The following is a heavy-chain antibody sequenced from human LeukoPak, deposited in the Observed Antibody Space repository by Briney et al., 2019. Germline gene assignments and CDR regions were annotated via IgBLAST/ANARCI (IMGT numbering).Heavy chain of an antibody. CDR2: ISGSGGST. CDR1: GFTFSSYA. V-gene: IGHV3-23*01. CDR3: ARDGIVRPLDY. D-gene: IGHD3-10*01. J-gene: IGHJ4*02. Sequence: AGGSLRLSCATSGFTFSSYAMSWVRQAPGKGLEWVSAISGSGGSTYYADSVKGRFTISRDNSKNTLYLQMNSLRAEDTAVYYCARDGIVRPLDYWGQGTLVTVSS.